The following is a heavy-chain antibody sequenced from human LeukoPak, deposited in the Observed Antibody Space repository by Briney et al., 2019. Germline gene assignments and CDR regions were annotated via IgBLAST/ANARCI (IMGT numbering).Heavy chain of an antibody. CDR1: GYTYTGYY. D-gene: IGHD6-13*01. CDR2: INPNSGGT. Sequence: ASVKVSCKASGYTYTGYYMHWVRQAPGQGLELMGWINPNSGGTNYAQKFQGRVTMTRDTSISTAYMELSRLRSDDTAVYYCATLYSSSWSDYYYYGMDVWGQGTTVTVSS. J-gene: IGHJ6*02. CDR3: ATLYSSSWSDYYYYGMDV. V-gene: IGHV1-2*02.